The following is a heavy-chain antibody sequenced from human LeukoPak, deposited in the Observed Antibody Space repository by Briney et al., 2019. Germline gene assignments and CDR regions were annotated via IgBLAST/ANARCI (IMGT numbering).Heavy chain of an antibody. D-gene: IGHD1/OR15-1a*01. CDR3: ARHGVRRRTTHGPWDY. J-gene: IGHJ4*02. CDR2: IYNSGRT. Sequence: SETLSLTCTVSGDSVSGPNYYWNWIRQPPGKGLEWIGYIYNSGRTNYNPSLKSRVTISVDTSKNQFSLKLSSVTAADTAVYYCARHGVRRRTTHGPWDYWGQGTLVTVSS. CDR1: GDSVSGPNYY. V-gene: IGHV4-61*01.